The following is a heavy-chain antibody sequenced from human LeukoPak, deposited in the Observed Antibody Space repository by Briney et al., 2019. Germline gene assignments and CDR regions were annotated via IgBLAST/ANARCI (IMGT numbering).Heavy chain of an antibody. CDR3: ATVSTRGSAGYHYFFDS. Sequence: SESLSLTCTVSGGSRSTTYWSWLRHPPGMWLGWVGYISNGVSTNYNPSLRSRVTISIDTSKNQFSLNLNSVTAARTSIYYCATVSTRGSAGYHYFFDSWDQGTLVTVPS. CDR1: GGSRSTTY. CDR2: ISNGVST. V-gene: IGHV4-59*01. J-gene: IGHJ4*02. D-gene: IGHD3-22*01.